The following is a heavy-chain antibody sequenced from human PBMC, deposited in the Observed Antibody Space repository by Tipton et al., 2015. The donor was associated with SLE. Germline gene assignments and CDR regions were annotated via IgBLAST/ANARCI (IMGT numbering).Heavy chain of an antibody. J-gene: IGHJ6*01. CDR1: GFTVSNRY. D-gene: IGHD2/OR15-2a*01. CDR2: IHSGGST. V-gene: IGHV3-66*01. Sequence: GSLRLSCAVSGFTVSNRYMSWVRQAPGKGLEWVSVIHSGGSTYYADSVKGRFTISRDSLKNILYLQMNSLRAEDTAVYYCARDLAPVGYFDYGTDVWGQGTTVSVSS. CDR3: ARDLAPVGYFDYGTDV.